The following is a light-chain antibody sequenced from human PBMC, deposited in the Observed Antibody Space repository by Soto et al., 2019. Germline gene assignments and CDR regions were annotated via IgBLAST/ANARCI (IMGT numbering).Light chain of an antibody. CDR3: QQYANSPRT. Sequence: EIVLTQSPGILSLSPGKRATLSCRASQNVDSSYLAWYQQKPGQAPRLLIYGASSRATGIPDRFSGSGSGTDLTLTISRLEPEDFAVYFCQQYANSPRTFGQGTKVEI. CDR1: QNVDSSY. CDR2: GAS. J-gene: IGKJ1*01. V-gene: IGKV3-20*01.